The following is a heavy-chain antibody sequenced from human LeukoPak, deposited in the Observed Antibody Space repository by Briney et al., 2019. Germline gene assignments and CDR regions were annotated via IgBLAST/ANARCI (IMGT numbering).Heavy chain of an antibody. V-gene: IGHV4-4*07. CDR1: GGSISSYY. CDR3: ARDHCSSTSRYNNYFDY. CDR2: IYTSGST. J-gene: IGHJ4*02. Sequence: SETLSLTCTVSGGSISSYYWSWIRQPAGKGLEWIGRIYTSGSTSYNPSLKSRVTMSVDTSKNQFSPKLSSVTAADTAVYYCARDHCSSTSRYNNYFDYWGQGTLVTVSS. D-gene: IGHD2-2*02.